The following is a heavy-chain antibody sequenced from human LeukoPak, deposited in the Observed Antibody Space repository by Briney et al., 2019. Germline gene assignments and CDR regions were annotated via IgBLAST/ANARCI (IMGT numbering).Heavy chain of an antibody. CDR2: IYTSGST. CDR1: GDSISSKD. V-gene: IGHV4-4*07. D-gene: IGHD3-3*01. J-gene: IGHJ6*03. Sequence: SETLSLTCSVSGDSISSKDYSWIRQPAGKGLEWIGRIYTSGSTSYNPSPKSRVSMSVDTSKNQLSLKLSSVPAADTAVYSCAREQEDDFWSGDQYYYYMGVWGKGTTVTVSS. CDR3: AREQEDDFWSGDQYYYYMGV.